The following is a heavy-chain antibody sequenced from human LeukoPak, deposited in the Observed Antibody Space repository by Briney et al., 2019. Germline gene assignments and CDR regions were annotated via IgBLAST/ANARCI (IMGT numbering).Heavy chain of an antibody. CDR2: ISGSGGST. D-gene: IGHD2-15*01. CDR3: AKDFLNSRVGGNFFDY. CDR1: GFTFSSYA. J-gene: IGHJ4*02. Sequence: GGSLRLSCAASGFTFSSYAMSWVRQAPGKGLEWVSAISGSGGSTYYADSVKGRFTISRDNSKNTLYLQMNSLRAEDTAVYYCAKDFLNSRVGGNFFDYWGQGTLVTVSS. V-gene: IGHV3-23*01.